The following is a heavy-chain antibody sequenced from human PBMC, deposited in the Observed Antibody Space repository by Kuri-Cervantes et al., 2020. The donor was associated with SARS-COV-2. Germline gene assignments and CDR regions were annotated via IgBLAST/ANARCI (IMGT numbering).Heavy chain of an antibody. Sequence: SETLSLTCTVSGGSISSSNWWSWVRQPPGKGLEWIGEIYHSGSTNYNPSLKSRVTISVDKSKNQFSLKLSSVTAADTAVYYCARRYYDFWSGPSHLDYWGQGTLVTVSS. V-gene: IGHV4-4*02. CDR2: IYHSGST. CDR3: ARRYYDFWSGPSHLDY. D-gene: IGHD3-3*01. CDR1: GGSISSSNW. J-gene: IGHJ4*02.